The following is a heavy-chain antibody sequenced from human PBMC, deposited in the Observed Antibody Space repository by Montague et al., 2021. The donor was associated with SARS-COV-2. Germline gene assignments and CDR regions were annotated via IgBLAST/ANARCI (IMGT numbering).Heavy chain of an antibody. Sequence: TLSLTCTVSGGSISSGGYYWSWIRQHPGKGLEWIGYIYYSGSTYYNPSLKSRVTISVDTSKNQFSPKMSSVTAADTAVYYCARSPEPMIILIITSLNWYFDLWGRGTLVTGSS. CDR2: IYYSGST. V-gene: IGHV4-31*03. J-gene: IGHJ2*01. CDR3: ARSPEPMIILIITSLNWYFDL. CDR1: GGSISSGGYY. D-gene: IGHD3-22*01.